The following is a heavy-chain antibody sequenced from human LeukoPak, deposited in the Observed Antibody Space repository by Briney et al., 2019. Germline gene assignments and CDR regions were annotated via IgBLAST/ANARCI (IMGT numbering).Heavy chain of an antibody. V-gene: IGHV1-46*01. Sequence: ASVKVSCKASGYTFTSYYVHWVRQAPGQGLEWMGIINPSGGTTVYAQRFQGRVTMTRDTSTSTVYMELSSLRSEDTAVYYCARAEGWGNKVRGVIVGFDPWGRGTLVTVSS. CDR3: ARAEGWGNKVRGVIVGFDP. CDR2: INPSGGTT. D-gene: IGHD3-10*01. J-gene: IGHJ5*02. CDR1: GYTFTSYY.